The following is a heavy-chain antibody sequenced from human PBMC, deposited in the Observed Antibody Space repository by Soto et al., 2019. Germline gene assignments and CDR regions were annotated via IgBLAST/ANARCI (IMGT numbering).Heavy chain of an antibody. CDR2: IIPIFGTA. J-gene: IGHJ4*02. V-gene: IGHV1-69*06. CDR3: ARDLIDCTNGVCYPLFDS. Sequence: SVKVSCKASGGTFSSYAISWVRQAPGQGLEWMGGIIPIFGTANYAQKFQGRVTITADKSTSTAYMELSSLRSEDTAVYYCARDLIDCTNGVCYPLFDSWGQGTLVTVCS. D-gene: IGHD2-8*01. CDR1: GGTFSSYA.